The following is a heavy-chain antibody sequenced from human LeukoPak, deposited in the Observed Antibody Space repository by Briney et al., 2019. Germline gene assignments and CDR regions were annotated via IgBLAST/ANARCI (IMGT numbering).Heavy chain of an antibody. D-gene: IGHD5-18*01. Sequence: GGSLRLSCAASGFTFSSYEMNWVRQAPGKGLEWVSYISSSGSTIYYADSVKGRFTISRDNAKNSLYLQMNSLRAEDTAVYYCARWARRGYSYGLDYWGQGTLVTVP. V-gene: IGHV3-48*03. CDR3: ARWARRGYSYGLDY. CDR1: GFTFSSYE. J-gene: IGHJ4*02. CDR2: ISSSGSTI.